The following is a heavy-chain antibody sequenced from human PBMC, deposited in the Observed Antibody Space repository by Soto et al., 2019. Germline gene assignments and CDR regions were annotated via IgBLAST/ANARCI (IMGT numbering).Heavy chain of an antibody. D-gene: IGHD2-15*01. J-gene: IGHJ5*01. V-gene: IGHV4-30-4*01. CDR3: ARGRYCLTGRCFPNWFDS. CDR1: GDYISTVDYF. Sequence: SETLSLTCSVSGDYISTVDYFWAWIRQPPGQALEYIGYIYKSTTTYYNPSFESRVAISLDTSKSQFSLNVTSVTAADTAVYFCARGRYCLTGRCFPNWFDSWGQGTLVTVS. CDR2: IYKSTTT.